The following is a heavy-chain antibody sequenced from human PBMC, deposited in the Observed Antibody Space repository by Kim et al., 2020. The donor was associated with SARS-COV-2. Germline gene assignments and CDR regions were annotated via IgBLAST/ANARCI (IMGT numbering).Heavy chain of an antibody. CDR2: IYYSGST. Sequence: SETLSLTCTVSGGSISSGDYYWSWIRQPPGKGLEWIGYIYYSGSTYYNPSLKSRVTISVDTSKNQFSLKLSSVTAADTAVYYCARVDIVATAYFDYWGQGTLVTVSS. J-gene: IGHJ4*02. CDR3: ARVDIVATAYFDY. D-gene: IGHD5-12*01. CDR1: GGSISSGDYY. V-gene: IGHV4-30-4*01.